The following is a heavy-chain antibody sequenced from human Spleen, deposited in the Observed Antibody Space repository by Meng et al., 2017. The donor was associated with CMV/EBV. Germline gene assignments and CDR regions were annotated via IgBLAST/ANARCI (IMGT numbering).Heavy chain of an antibody. CDR1: GFTFSRYW. CDR3: VSPEINGLSKHFDH. V-gene: IGHV3-21*01. Sequence: GESLKISCAASGFTFSRYWMSWVRQAPGKGLEWVSSISSAGGFIYLADSVKGRFTISRDNDKNMLYLQMNSLRAEDTAMYYCVSPEINGLSKHFDHWGQGTLVTVSS. CDR2: ISSAGGFI. J-gene: IGHJ4*02. D-gene: IGHD1-14*01.